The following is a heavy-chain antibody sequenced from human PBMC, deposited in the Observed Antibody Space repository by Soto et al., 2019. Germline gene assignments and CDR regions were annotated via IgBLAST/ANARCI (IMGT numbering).Heavy chain of an antibody. Sequence: EVRLVESGGGLVQPGGSLGLSGAPSGVTVGNNYMSGVRQAPGKGLEWVSVTYSGGDTRYADSVKGRFTMSRDSTKNTVYLQMDSLRAEDTAVYFCARNVPVTALGYWGQGSLVTVSS. CDR1: GVTVGNNY. CDR3: ARNVPVTALGY. V-gene: IGHV3-66*01. D-gene: IGHD4-17*01. CDR2: TYSGGDT. J-gene: IGHJ4*02.